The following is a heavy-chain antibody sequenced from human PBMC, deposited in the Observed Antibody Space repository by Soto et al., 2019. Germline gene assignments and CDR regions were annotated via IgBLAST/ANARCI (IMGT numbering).Heavy chain of an antibody. V-gene: IGHV1-69*12. CDR3: AAHFHWGPYNYYYGMDV. CDR2: IIPMLGTA. D-gene: IGHD7-27*01. CDR1: GGTFSSYA. J-gene: IGHJ6*02. Sequence: QVQLVQSGAEVKKPGSSVKVSCKASGGTFSSYAISWVRQAPGQGLEWMGGIIPMLGTADYAQKFQGRVTITADESTSTAYMELSSLRSEDTAVYYCAAHFHWGPYNYYYGMDVWGQGTTVTVSS.